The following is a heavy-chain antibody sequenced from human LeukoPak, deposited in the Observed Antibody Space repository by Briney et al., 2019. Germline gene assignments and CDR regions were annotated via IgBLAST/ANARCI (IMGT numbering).Heavy chain of an antibody. J-gene: IGHJ5*02. CDR1: GFTFSSYS. D-gene: IGHD6-6*01. CDR2: ISSSSSYI. Sequence: GGSLRLSCAASGFTFSSYSMNWVRQAPGKGLEWVSSISSSSSYIYYADSVKGRFTISRDNAKNSLYLQMNSLRAEDTAVYYCARSKYSSSSDNWFDPWGQGTLVTVSS. V-gene: IGHV3-21*01. CDR3: ARSKYSSSSDNWFDP.